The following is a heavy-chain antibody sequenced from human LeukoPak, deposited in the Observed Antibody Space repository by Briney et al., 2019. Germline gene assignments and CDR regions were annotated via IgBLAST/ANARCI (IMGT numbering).Heavy chain of an antibody. Sequence: GGSLRLSCAASGFTFSSYSMNWVRQAPGKGLEWVSSISSSSSYIYYADSVKGRFTISRDNAKNSLYLQMNSLRAEDTAVYYCARDPYGKAAAEGGDYFDYWGQGTLVTVSS. D-gene: IGHD6-13*01. CDR2: ISSSSSYI. V-gene: IGHV3-21*01. J-gene: IGHJ4*02. CDR3: ARDPYGKAAAEGGDYFDY. CDR1: GFTFSSYS.